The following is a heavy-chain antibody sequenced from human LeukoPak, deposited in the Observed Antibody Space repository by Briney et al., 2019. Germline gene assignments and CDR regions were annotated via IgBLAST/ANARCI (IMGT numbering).Heavy chain of an antibody. CDR1: GFTFDIYA. CDR3: ASLLSSGGKD. Sequence: GGSLRLSCAGSGFTFDIYAIHWVRQAPGTGLEWVAGIGGGGDDILYAESAKGRFIISRDNSKNTLYLQMNSLRAEDTAVYYCASLLSSGGKDWGQGTLVTVSS. CDR2: IGGGGDDI. V-gene: IGHV3-23*01. J-gene: IGHJ4*02. D-gene: IGHD3-3*02.